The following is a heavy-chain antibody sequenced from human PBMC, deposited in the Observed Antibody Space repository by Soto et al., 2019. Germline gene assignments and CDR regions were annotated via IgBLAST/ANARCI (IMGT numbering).Heavy chain of an antibody. CDR2: INAYNGNR. V-gene: IGHV1-18*01. CDR1: GYTFNTYG. Sequence: QVHLVQSGPEVKKPGASVKVSCKASGYTFNTYGITWVRQAPGQGLEWMAWINAYNGNRIYAQNFQGQVTVTTHASTPPTYMELIRMTSDDTAVHFWARDPDRVAKTWGLATTITVSS. D-gene: IGHD2-15*01. CDR3: ARDPDRVAKT. J-gene: IGHJ3*01.